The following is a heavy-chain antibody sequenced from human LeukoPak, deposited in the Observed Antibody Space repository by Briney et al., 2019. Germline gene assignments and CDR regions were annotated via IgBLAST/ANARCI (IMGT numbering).Heavy chain of an antibody. CDR1: GYTFTGYY. V-gene: IGHV1-2*04. CDR2: INPNSGGT. CDR3: ARMYYYGSENAPLDC. Sequence: ASVKVSCKASGYTFTGYYMHWVRQAPGQGLEWMGWINPNSGGTNYAQKFQGWVTMTRDTSISTAYMELSRLRSDDTAVYYCARMYYYGSENAPLDCWGQGTLVTVSS. D-gene: IGHD3-10*01. J-gene: IGHJ4*02.